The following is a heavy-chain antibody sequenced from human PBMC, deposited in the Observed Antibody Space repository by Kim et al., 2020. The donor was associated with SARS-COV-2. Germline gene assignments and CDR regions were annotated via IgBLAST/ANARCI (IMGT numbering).Heavy chain of an antibody. Sequence: ASVKVSCKAAGYTFTNYDINWVRQATGQGLEWMGWVNPDSGNTDYAQKFQGRVTMTRDTSRNTAYMELHSLRSEDTAVYYCARGLFTSIVGVTRRFD. CDR2: VNPDSGNT. D-gene: IGHD3-3*01. V-gene: IGHV1-8*01. CDR1: GYTFTNYD. J-gene: IGHJ4*01. CDR3: ARGLFTSIVGVTRRFD.